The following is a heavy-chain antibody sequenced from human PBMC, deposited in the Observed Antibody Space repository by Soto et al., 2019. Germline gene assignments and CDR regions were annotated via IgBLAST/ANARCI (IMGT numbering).Heavy chain of an antibody. J-gene: IGHJ6*02. CDR1: GFTFSNAW. CDR2: IKSKTDGGTT. CDR3: TTVKVVVAAGYYYYYGMDV. D-gene: IGHD2-15*01. Sequence: GSLRLSCAASGFTFSNAWMSWVRQAPGKGLEWVGRIKSKTDGGTTDYAAPVKGRFTISRDDSKNTLYLQMNSLKTEDTAVYYCTTVKVVVAAGYYYYYGMDVWGQGTTVTVSS. V-gene: IGHV3-15*01.